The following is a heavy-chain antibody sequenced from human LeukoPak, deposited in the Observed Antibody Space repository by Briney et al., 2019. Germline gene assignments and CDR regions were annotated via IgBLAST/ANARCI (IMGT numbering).Heavy chain of an antibody. V-gene: IGHV4-59*08. D-gene: IGHD3-10*01. CDR2: IYYSGST. Sequence: SETLSLTCTVSGGSISSYYWSWIRQPPGKGLEWIGYIYYSGSTNYNPSLKSRVTISVDTSKNQFSLKLSSVTAADTAVYYCARSAGPMVRGVIHHYYGMDVRGQGTTVTVSS. CDR1: GGSISSYY. J-gene: IGHJ6*02. CDR3: ARSAGPMVRGVIHHYYGMDV.